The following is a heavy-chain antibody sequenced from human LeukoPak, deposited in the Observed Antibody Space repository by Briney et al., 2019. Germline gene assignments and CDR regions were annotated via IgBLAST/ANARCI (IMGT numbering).Heavy chain of an antibody. D-gene: IGHD6-13*01. CDR1: GGSFSGYY. CDR2: INHSGST. Sequence: SETLSLTCAVYGGSFSGYYWSWIRQPPGKGLEWIGEINHSGSTNYNPSLKSRVTISVDTSKNQFSLKLSSVTAADTAVYYCARNEVFRGIAAAGTYYYYGMDVWGQGTTVTVSS. CDR3: ARNEVFRGIAAAGTYYYYGMDV. J-gene: IGHJ6*02. V-gene: IGHV4-34*01.